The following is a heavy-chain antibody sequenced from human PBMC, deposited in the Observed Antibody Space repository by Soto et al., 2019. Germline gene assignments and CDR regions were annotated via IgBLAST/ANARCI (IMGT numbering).Heavy chain of an antibody. D-gene: IGHD3-10*01. V-gene: IGHV3-11*06. Sequence: CLRLSCPASGYTFGDYYMSWVRQPPAKGLEWDSRISKGIFPHTNYADSAKGRFNISRDSAKNALNLQMNSPRAEDRAVYYCARVPYGSDQCYFDSWGQGT. CDR1: GYTFGDYY. J-gene: IGHJ4*02. CDR2: ISKGIFPHT. CDR3: ARVPYGSDQCYFDS.